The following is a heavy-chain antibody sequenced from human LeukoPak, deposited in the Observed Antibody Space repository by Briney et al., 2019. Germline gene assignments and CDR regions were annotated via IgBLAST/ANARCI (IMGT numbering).Heavy chain of an antibody. CDR1: GFTFSSYE. CDR2: ISSSGSTI. Sequence: QPGGSLRLSCAASGFTFSSYEMNWVRQAPGKGLEWVSYISSSGSTIYYADSVKGRFTISRDNSKNSLYLQMNSLRTEDTALYYCAKDKTIAVAGLDYWGQGTLVTVSS. V-gene: IGHV3-48*03. D-gene: IGHD6-19*01. J-gene: IGHJ4*02. CDR3: AKDKTIAVAGLDY.